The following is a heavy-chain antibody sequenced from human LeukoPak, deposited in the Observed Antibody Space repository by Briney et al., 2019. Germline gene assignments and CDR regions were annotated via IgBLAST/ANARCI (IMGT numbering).Heavy chain of an antibody. CDR3: ARDWEDIVVVPAATKTSYYYYYYMDV. J-gene: IGHJ6*03. V-gene: IGHV4-4*07. CDR2: IYTSGST. Sequence: ASQTLSLTCTVSGGSISSYYWSWIRQPAGKGLEWIGRIYTSGSTNYNPSLKSRVTMSVDTSKNQFSLKLSSVTAADTAVYYCARDWEDIVVVPAATKTSYYYYYYMDVWGKGTTVTVSS. D-gene: IGHD2-2*01. CDR1: GGSISSYY.